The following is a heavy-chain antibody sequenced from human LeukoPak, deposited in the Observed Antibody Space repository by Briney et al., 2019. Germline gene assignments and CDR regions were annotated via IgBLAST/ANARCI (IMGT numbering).Heavy chain of an antibody. CDR2: IYTSGST. J-gene: IGHJ6*03. D-gene: IGHD6-6*01. CDR1: GGSISSSSYY. Sequence: SETLSLTCTVSGGSISSSSYYWGWIRQPPGKGLEWIGSIYTSGSTNYNPSLKSRVTISVDTSRNQFSLKLSSVTAADTAVYYCARDTDSSSSFYYYYYMDVWGKGTTVTVSS. CDR3: ARDTDSSSSFYYYYYMDV. V-gene: IGHV4-39*07.